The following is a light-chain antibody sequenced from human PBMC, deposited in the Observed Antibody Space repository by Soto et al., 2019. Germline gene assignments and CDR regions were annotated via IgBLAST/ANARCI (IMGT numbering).Light chain of an antibody. J-gene: IGKJ2*01. CDR3: HKSYSTPYT. V-gene: IGKV1-39*01. CDR2: AAS. CDR1: QSISRD. Sequence: DIQRTHSPSSLSASVGDRVTITCRASQSISRDLNWYQQKPGKAPKLLIYAASNLQSGVPSRFSGSGSGTDFTLTINSLQPEGFATYYCHKSYSTPYTFGQGTKLEIK.